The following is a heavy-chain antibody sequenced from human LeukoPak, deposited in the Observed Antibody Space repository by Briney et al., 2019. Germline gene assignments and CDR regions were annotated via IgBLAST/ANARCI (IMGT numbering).Heavy chain of an antibody. J-gene: IGHJ3*02. D-gene: IGHD3-10*01. V-gene: IGHV4-39*07. CDR1: GGSISSSSYY. CDR2: IYHSGST. CDR3: ARDVRALTGCDGSGIRSGAFDI. Sequence: SETLSLTCTVSGGSISSSSYYWGWIRQPPGKGLEWIGSIYHSGSTYYNPSLKSRVTISEDTSKNQFSLKLSSVTAADTAVYYFARDVRALTGCDGSGIRSGAFDIWGLGTMGTVSS.